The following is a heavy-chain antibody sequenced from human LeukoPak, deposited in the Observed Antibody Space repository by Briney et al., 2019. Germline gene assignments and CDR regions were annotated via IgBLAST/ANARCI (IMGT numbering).Heavy chain of an antibody. CDR3: ATSDVLLWFGELFGAFDI. CDR1: GFTFSSYA. J-gene: IGHJ3*02. D-gene: IGHD3-10*01. Sequence: PGGSLRLSCAASGFTFSSYAMHWVRQAPGKGLEWVAVISYDGSNKYYADSVKGRFTISRDNSKNTLYLQMNSLRAEDTAVYYCATSDVLLWFGELFGAFDIWGQGTMVTVSS. CDR2: ISYDGSNK. V-gene: IGHV3-30-3*01.